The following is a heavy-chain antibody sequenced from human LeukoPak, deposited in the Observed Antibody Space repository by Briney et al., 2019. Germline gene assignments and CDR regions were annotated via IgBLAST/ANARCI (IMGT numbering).Heavy chain of an antibody. D-gene: IGHD3-9*01. CDR2: ISYDGSNK. J-gene: IGHJ4*02. Sequence: GGSLRLSCAASGFTFSSYGMHWVRQAPGKGLEWVAVISYDGSNKYYADSVKGRFTISRDNSKNTLYLQMNSLRAEDTAVYYCAKSGFRGYDILTGYYYFDYWGQGTLVTVSS. CDR1: GFTFSSYG. V-gene: IGHV3-30*18. CDR3: AKSGFRGYDILTGYYYFDY.